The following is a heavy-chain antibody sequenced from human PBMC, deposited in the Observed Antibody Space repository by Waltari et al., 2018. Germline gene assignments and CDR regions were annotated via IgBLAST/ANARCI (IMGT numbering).Heavy chain of an antibody. D-gene: IGHD1-26*01. CDR3: AKHRGSYLDYFDY. J-gene: IGHJ4*02. CDR1: GFTFNDYY. CDR2: ISSSSSSI. V-gene: IGHV3-11*04. Sequence: QVQLVESGGGLVQSGGSLRLSCAASGFTFNDYYLSWIRQAPGEGLEWVSSISSSSSSIFYADSMKGRFTVSRDNAKNLLFLEMSGLRAEDTAVYYCAKHRGSYLDYFDYWGRGTLVTVSS.